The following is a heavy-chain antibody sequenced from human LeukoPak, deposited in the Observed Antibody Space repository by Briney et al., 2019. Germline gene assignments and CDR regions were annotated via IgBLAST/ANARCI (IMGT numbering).Heavy chain of an antibody. Sequence: SGGSLRLSCAASGFTFSDYYMSWIRQAPGKGLEWVANMKADGSEIHYVDSVKGRFTISRDNAKNSLYLQMNSLRPEDTALYYCARPAYTAAYDLWGQGTMVTVSS. CDR2: MKADGSEI. J-gene: IGHJ3*01. CDR3: ARPAYTAAYDL. V-gene: IGHV3-7*01. D-gene: IGHD3-16*01. CDR1: GFTFSDYY.